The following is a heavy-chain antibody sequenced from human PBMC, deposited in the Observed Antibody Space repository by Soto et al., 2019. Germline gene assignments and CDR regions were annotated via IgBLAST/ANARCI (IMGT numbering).Heavy chain of an antibody. V-gene: IGHV4-61*01. CDR3: ASGSCSGGSCYPYPDY. J-gene: IGHJ4*02. CDR2: IYYSGST. D-gene: IGHD2-15*01. CDR1: GGSVSSGSYY. Sequence: SETLSLTCTVSGGSVSSGSYYWSWIRQPPGKGLEWIGYIYYSGSTNYNPSLKSRVTISVDTSKNQFSLKLSSVTAADTAVYYCASGSCSGGSCYPYPDYWGQGTLVTVSS.